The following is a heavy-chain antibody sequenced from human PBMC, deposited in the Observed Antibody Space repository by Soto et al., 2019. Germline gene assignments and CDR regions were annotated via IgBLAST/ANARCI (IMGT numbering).Heavy chain of an antibody. CDR2: ISYDGSNK. CDR3: ANQIRYFDWFFPFDY. J-gene: IGHJ4*02. D-gene: IGHD3-9*01. CDR1: GFTLSSYA. V-gene: IGHV3-30-3*01. Sequence: GSLRLSCAASGFTLSSYAMNWVRQAPGKGLEWVAVISYDGSNKYYADSVKGRFTISRDNSKNTVYLQMSSLKTEDTAVYYCANQIRYFDWFFPFDYWGPGALVTVSS.